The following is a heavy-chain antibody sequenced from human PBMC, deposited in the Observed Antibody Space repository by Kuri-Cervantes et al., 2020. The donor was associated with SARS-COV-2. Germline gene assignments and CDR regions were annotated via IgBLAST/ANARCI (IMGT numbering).Heavy chain of an antibody. V-gene: IGHV1-69*06. D-gene: IGHD6-6*01. CDR3: ARAEAARLYYGMDV. CDR1: GYTFTSYG. Sequence: SVKVSCKASGYTFTSYGISWVRQAPGQGLEWMGGIIPIFGTANYAQKFQGRVTITADKSTSTAYMELSSLRSEDTAVYYCARAEAARLYYGMDVWGQGTTVTVSS. CDR2: IIPIFGTA. J-gene: IGHJ6*02.